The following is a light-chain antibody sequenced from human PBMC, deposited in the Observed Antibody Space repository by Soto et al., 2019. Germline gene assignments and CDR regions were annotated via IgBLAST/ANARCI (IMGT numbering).Light chain of an antibody. Sequence: EIVMTQASATLSVCPGERATLSCRASQSVSSNLSWYQHKPGQAPSLLIYCASPSATGIPARFRGSGSGTEFNITIGSLQSEDFAVYYSQQYNNCHRTFGQGTKVDIK. V-gene: IGKV3-15*01. CDR1: QSVSSN. J-gene: IGKJ1*01. CDR2: CAS. CDR3: QQYNNCHRT.